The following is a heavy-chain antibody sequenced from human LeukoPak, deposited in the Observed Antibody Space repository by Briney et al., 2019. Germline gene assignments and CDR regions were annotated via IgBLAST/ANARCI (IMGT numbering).Heavy chain of an antibody. V-gene: IGHV3-48*04. CDR2: ISSSGSTI. CDR3: ARDPARYYDSSGYFDY. CDR1: GFTFSSYW. D-gene: IGHD3-22*01. J-gene: IGHJ4*02. Sequence: GGSLRLSCAASGFTFSSYWMSWVRQAPGKGLEWVSYISSSGSTIYYADSVKGRFTISRDNAKNSLYLQMNGLRAEDTAVYYCARDPARYYDSSGYFDYWGQGTLVTVSS.